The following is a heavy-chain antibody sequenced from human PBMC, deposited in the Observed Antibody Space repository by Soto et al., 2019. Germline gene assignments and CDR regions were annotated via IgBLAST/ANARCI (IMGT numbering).Heavy chain of an antibody. CDR3: ERGRLAYISSPPLDY. Sequence: SETLSLTCPVYGGFSSAYYWSWIRQPPGKGLEWIGEINHMGSTNYNPSLTSRVTMSVDTSKNQFPLKLSSVTAADTAVYYCERGRLAYISSPPLDYWGQGTLVTVSS. CDR2: INHMGST. D-gene: IGHD6-6*01. V-gene: IGHV4-34*01. CDR1: GGFSSAYY. J-gene: IGHJ4*02.